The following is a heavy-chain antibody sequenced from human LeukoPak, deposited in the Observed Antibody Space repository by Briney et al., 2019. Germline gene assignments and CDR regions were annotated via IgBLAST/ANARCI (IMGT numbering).Heavy chain of an antibody. Sequence: SETLSLTCTVSGGSISSYYWSWIRQAPGKGLEWIGYIFYSGSTNYNPSLKSRVTVSVDTSKNQFPLKLSSVTAADTAVYYCASVYCSGGGCYPHFDYWGQGTLVTVSS. V-gene: IGHV4-59*01. D-gene: IGHD2-15*01. CDR2: IFYSGST. CDR3: ASVYCSGGGCYPHFDY. J-gene: IGHJ4*02. CDR1: GGSISSYY.